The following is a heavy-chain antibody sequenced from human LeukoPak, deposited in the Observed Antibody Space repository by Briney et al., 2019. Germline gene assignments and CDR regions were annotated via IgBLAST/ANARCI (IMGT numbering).Heavy chain of an antibody. J-gene: IGHJ4*02. CDR3: ARDQDSSGSLDY. D-gene: IGHD3-22*01. Sequence: AGGSLRLSCAASRFTFDDYGMSWVRHAPGKGLEWVSGFNWNGGSTSYADSVKGRFTISRDNSKNTLYLQMNSLRAEDTAVYYCARDQDSSGSLDYWGQGTLVTVSS. CDR1: RFTFDDYG. CDR2: FNWNGGST. V-gene: IGHV3-20*04.